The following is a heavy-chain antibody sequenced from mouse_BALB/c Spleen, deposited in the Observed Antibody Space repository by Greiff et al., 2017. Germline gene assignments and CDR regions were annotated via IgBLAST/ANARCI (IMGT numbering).Heavy chain of an antibody. CDR3: AREGDGYRFAY. CDR2: ISTYYGDA. J-gene: IGHJ3*01. CDR1: GYTFTDYA. Sequence: QVQLQQSGAELVRPGVSVKISCKGSGYTFTDYAMHWVKQSHAKSLEWIGVISTYYGDASYNQKFKGKATMTVDKSSSTAYMELARLTSEDSAIYYCAREGDGYRFAYWGQGTLVTVSA. V-gene: IGHV1S137*01. D-gene: IGHD2-3*01.